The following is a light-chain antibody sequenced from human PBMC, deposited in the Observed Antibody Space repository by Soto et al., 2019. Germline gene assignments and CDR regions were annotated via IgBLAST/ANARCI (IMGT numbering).Light chain of an antibody. CDR3: QQYGSSPIT. CDR2: GAS. J-gene: IGKJ5*01. Sequence: EVVMTQSPATLSVSPGGRATLSCRASQSVSSNKLAWYQQKPGQAPRLLIYGASSRATGIPDRFSGSGSGTDFTLAISRLDPEDFAVYYCQQYGSSPITFGQGTRLEIK. V-gene: IGKV3-20*01. CDR1: QSVSSNK.